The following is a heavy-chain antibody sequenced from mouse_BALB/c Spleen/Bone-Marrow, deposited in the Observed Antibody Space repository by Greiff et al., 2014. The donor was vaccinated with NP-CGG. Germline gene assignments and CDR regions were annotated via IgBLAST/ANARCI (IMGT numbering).Heavy chain of an antibody. CDR2: ITYSGYT. CDR1: GDSITSGY. V-gene: IGHV3-8*02. D-gene: IGHD1-3*01. CDR3: TRGSSLFDN. J-gene: IGHJ2*01. Sequence: VQLKESGPSLVKPSQTLSLTCSVTGDSITSGYWNWIRKFPGNKLEYMGFITYSGYTYYNPSLKSRVSITRDTSKNQFYLQLNSVTTEDTATYYCTRGSSLFDNWGQGTTLTVSS.